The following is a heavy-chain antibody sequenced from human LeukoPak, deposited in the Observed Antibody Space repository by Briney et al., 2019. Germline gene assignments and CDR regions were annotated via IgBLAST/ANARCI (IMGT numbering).Heavy chain of an antibody. CDR1: GFSFSGHG. CDR3: AKYVPQAWQLLGH. V-gene: IGHV3-30*02. CDR2: IRYDGSDQ. J-gene: IGHJ4*02. D-gene: IGHD2-2*01. Sequence: GGSLRLSCAASGFSFSGHGMHWVRQAPGKGLEWVSFIRYDGSDQYYADSVKGRFTISRDNSKNMLSLQMNSLRAEDTAVYYCAKYVPQAWQLLGHWGQGTLVTVFS.